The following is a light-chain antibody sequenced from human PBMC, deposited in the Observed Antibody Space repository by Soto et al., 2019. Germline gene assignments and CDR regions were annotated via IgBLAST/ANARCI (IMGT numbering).Light chain of an antibody. CDR2: EVS. J-gene: IGLJ3*02. V-gene: IGLV2-14*01. CDR1: SSDVGGYNY. CDR3: SSYTTSSTWV. Sequence: QSVLTQPASVSGSPGQSITISCTGTSSDVGGYNYVAWYQQHPGKAPKLIIYEVSNRPSGVSNRFSGSKSGNTSSLTTSGLQAEDEADYYCSSYTTSSTWVFGGGTNLTVL.